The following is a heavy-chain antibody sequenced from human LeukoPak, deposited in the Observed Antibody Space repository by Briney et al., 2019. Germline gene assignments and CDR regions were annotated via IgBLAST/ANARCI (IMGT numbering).Heavy chain of an antibody. V-gene: IGHV4-39*07. CDR3: ARPGYSYGPTYYYYYYMDV. Sequence: SETLSLTCSVSGGSISSSTYYWGWIRQPPGKGLEWIGRIYHSGSTYYNPSLKSRVTISVDTSKNQFSLKLSSVTAADTAVYYCARPGYSYGPTYYYYYYMDVWGKGTTVTVSS. CDR1: GGSISSSTYY. D-gene: IGHD5-18*01. CDR2: IYHSGST. J-gene: IGHJ6*03.